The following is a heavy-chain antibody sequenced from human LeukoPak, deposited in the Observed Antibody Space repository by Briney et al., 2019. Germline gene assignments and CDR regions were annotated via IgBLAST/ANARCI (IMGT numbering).Heavy chain of an antibody. J-gene: IGHJ4*02. CDR1: GFTFSSYW. V-gene: IGHV3-7*03. CDR3: AKQKPTNYDFWSGYWFDY. D-gene: IGHD3-3*01. Sequence: PGGSLRLSCAASGFTFSSYWMSWVRQAPGKGLEWVANIKEDGSEKYYVDSVKGRFIVSRDNAKNSLYLQMNSLRAEDTAVYYCAKQKPTNYDFWSGYWFDYWGQGTLVTVSS. CDR2: IKEDGSEK.